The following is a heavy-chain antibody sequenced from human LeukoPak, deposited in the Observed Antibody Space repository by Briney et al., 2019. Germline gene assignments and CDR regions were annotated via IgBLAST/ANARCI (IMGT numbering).Heavy chain of an antibody. D-gene: IGHD2-15*01. CDR2: TYYRSKWYN. CDR3: ARAPVVVAATDYYGMDV. V-gene: IGHV6-1*01. J-gene: IGHJ6*02. CDR1: GDSVSSNSAA. Sequence: SQTLSLTCAISGDSVSSNSAAWNWIRQSPSRGLEWLGKTYYRSKWYNDYAVSVKSRITINPDTSKNQFSLKLNSVTPEDTAVYYCARAPVVVAATDYYGMDVWGQGTMVTVSS.